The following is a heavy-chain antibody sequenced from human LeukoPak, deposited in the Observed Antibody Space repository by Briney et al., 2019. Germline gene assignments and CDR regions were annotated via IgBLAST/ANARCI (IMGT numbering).Heavy chain of an antibody. J-gene: IGHJ4*02. CDR1: GFSFDLYA. CDR2: IRSKPYGETT. V-gene: IGHV3-49*03. CDR3: AQSHCSGGACLPFSSHYFDS. Sequence: GGSLRLSCSASGFSFDLYAMTWFRQAPGKGLEWVGVIRSKPYGETTQYAASVRGRFTFSRDDSKRIAYLQMNSLKTEDTAVYFCAQSHCSGGACLPFSSHYFDSWGQGSLVTVSS. D-gene: IGHD2-15*01.